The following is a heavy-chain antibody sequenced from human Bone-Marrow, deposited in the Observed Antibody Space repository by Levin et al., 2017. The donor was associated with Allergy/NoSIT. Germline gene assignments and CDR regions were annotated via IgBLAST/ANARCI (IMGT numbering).Heavy chain of an antibody. CDR3: ARGGDILNGYYKGDPFEI. J-gene: IGHJ3*02. CDR1: GFIITTNY. Sequence: ASVKVSCKASGFIITTNYINWVRQAPGQGLEWMAMINPSADTTNYAQKFQGRVTMTRDTSTSTVYMELSSLRSEETAVYYCARGGDILNGYYKGDPFEIWGQGTKVTVSS. V-gene: IGHV1-46*01. CDR2: INPSADTT. D-gene: IGHD3-9*01.